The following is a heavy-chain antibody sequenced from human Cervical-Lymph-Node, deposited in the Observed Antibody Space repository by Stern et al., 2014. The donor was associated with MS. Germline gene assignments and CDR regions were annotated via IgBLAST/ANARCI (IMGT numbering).Heavy chain of an antibody. J-gene: IGHJ4*02. CDR1: GYTFTNYY. V-gene: IGHV1-46*01. D-gene: IGHD3-16*01. CDR3: TRAVGGVGRE. CDR2: INPNGSVT. Sequence: QLVQSGPEVKKPGASVMVSCKTSGYTFTNYYIHWVRQAPGQGLEWMGIINPNGSVTASAQKFQGRLTMTRDTSTTTVYMRLITLTSEDTDMYYCTRAVGGVGREWGQGTLVFVSS.